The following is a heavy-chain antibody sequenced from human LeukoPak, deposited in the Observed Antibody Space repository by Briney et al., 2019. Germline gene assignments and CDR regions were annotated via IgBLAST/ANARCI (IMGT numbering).Heavy chain of an antibody. D-gene: IGHD2-15*01. J-gene: IGHJ5*02. CDR2: IYHSGST. CDR3: ARFIGYSIDP. Sequence: SETLSLTCAVSGGSISSGGYSWSWIRQPPGKGLEWIGYIYHSGSTYYNPSLKSRVTISVDTSKNQFSLKLSSVTAADTAVYYCARFIGYSIDPWGQGTLVTVSS. V-gene: IGHV4-30-2*05. CDR1: GGSISSGGYS.